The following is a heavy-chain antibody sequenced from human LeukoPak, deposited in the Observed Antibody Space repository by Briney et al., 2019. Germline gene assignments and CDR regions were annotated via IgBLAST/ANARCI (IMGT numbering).Heavy chain of an antibody. CDR3: AKDTLADDFLIGYGFDY. CDR2: ISGSGGTT. Sequence: GGSLRLSCAASGFTFSNYGMTWVRQARGKGLEWVSVISGSGGTTYYADSVKDRFSISRDNSNNTLYLQKNSLRAEDTAVYCCAKDTLADDFLIGYGFDYWGQGTLVTVSS. J-gene: IGHJ4*02. CDR1: GFTFSNYG. D-gene: IGHD3-3*01. V-gene: IGHV3-23*01.